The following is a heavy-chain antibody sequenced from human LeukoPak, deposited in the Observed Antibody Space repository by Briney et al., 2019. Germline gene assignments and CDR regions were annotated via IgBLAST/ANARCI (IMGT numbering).Heavy chain of an antibody. Sequence: PGGSLRLSCAVSGFTFSSYGMSWVRQAPGKGLEWVSAISGSGGSTYYADSVKGRFTISRDNSKNTLYLQMNSLRAEDTAVYYCAKVERDYYGSGSPPIRDWYFDLWGRGTLVTVSS. CDR3: AKVERDYYGSGSPPIRDWYFDL. D-gene: IGHD3-10*01. V-gene: IGHV3-23*01. CDR2: ISGSGGST. J-gene: IGHJ2*01. CDR1: GFTFSSYG.